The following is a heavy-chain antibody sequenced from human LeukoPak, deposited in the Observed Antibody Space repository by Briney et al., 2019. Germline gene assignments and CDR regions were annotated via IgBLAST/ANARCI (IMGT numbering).Heavy chain of an antibody. Sequence: GGSLRLSCSASGFIFSSYSMNWVRQAPGKGLEWVSYISSSSSTIYYADSVKGRFTISRDNAKNSLYLQMNSLRDEDTAVYYCARVLVRDGYNYDAFDIWGQGTMVTVSS. J-gene: IGHJ3*02. CDR1: GFIFSSYS. D-gene: IGHD5-24*01. CDR2: ISSSSSTI. CDR3: ARVLVRDGYNYDAFDI. V-gene: IGHV3-48*02.